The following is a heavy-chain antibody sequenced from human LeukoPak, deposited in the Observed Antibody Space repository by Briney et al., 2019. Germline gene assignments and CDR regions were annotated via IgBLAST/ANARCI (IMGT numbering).Heavy chain of an antibody. CDR3: ARAIWFGEGHDY. J-gene: IGHJ4*02. CDR2: INHSGST. D-gene: IGHD3-10*01. V-gene: IGHV4-34*01. Sequence: PSETLSLTCAVYGASFSGYYWSWIRQPPGKGLEWIGEINHSGSTNYNPSLKSRVTISLDTSKNQFSLKLSSVTAADTAVYYCARAIWFGEGHDYWGQGTLVTVSS. CDR1: GASFSGYY.